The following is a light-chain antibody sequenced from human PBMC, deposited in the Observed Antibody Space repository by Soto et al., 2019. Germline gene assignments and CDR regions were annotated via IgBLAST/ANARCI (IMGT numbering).Light chain of an antibody. CDR3: QSYDSSLRDVV. CDR2: GNT. J-gene: IGLJ2*01. CDR1: SSNIGAGYD. Sequence: QAVVTQPPSVSGAPGERVTISCTGSSSNIGAGYDVHWYQQLPGTAPKVLIYGNTNRPSGVPDRFSGSKSGTSASLAITGLQAEDEADYYCQSYDSSLRDVVFGGGTKVTVL. V-gene: IGLV1-40*01.